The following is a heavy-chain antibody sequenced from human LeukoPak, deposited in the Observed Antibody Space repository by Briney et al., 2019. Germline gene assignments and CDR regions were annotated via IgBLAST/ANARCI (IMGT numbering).Heavy chain of an antibody. Sequence: SETLSLTCTVSGGSISSGSYYWSWIRQPAGKGLEWIGRIYTSGSTNYNPSLKSRVTISVDTSKNQFSLKLSSVTAADTAVYYCARDWVAAAGQLDYWGQGTLVTVSS. J-gene: IGHJ4*02. D-gene: IGHD6-13*01. CDR3: ARDWVAAAGQLDY. V-gene: IGHV4-61*02. CDR2: IYTSGST. CDR1: GGSISSGSYY.